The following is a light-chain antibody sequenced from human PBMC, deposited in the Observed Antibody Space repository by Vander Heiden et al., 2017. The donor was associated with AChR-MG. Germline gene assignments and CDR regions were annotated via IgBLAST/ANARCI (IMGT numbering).Light chain of an antibody. CDR2: DAS. Sequence: DIQMTQSPSSLSASVGDRVTITCQASQDISNYLNWYQQKPGKAPKLLIYDASNLETGVPSRFSGSGSGIDFTFTISSLQPEDIATYYCQQQDNLPWTFGQGTKVEIK. CDR1: QDISNY. V-gene: IGKV1-33*01. CDR3: QQQDNLPWT. J-gene: IGKJ1*01.